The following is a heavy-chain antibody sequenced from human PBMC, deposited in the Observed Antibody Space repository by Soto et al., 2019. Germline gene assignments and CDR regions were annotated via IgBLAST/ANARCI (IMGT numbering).Heavy chain of an antibody. V-gene: IGHV3-33*08. Sequence: GGSLRLSSAVSGGTFSSYGMHWVRQAPGKGLEWVAVIWYDGSNKYYADSVKGRFTISRDNSKNTLYLQMNSLRAEDTAVYYCARVFRGYDFWSGYYERYGMDVWGQGTTVTVSS. J-gene: IGHJ6*02. CDR2: IWYDGSNK. CDR3: ARVFRGYDFWSGYYERYGMDV. D-gene: IGHD3-3*01. CDR1: GGTFSSYG.